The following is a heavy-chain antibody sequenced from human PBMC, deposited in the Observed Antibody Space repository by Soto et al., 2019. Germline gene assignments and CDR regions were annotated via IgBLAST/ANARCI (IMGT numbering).Heavy chain of an antibody. V-gene: IGHV1-58*02. CDR1: GFTFSSSA. J-gene: IGHJ4*02. CDR3: ARESAAAGFRRFDY. CDR2: IVVASGKT. Sequence: GSSVKVSCKASGFTFSSSAIQWVRQARGQPLEWLGWIVVASGKTDYTHNLQTRGTITRDKSTNTAYLELRGLRSDDTAVYYCARESAAAGFRRFDYWGQGTLVIVSS. D-gene: IGHD6-13*01.